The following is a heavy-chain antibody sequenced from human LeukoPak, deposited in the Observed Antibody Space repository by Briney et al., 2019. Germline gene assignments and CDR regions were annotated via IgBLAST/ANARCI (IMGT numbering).Heavy chain of an antibody. CDR3: ATVPMVRGVISDY. V-gene: IGHV1-24*01. CDR2: FDPEDGET. D-gene: IGHD3-10*01. J-gene: IGHJ4*02. CDR1: GYALTELS. Sequence: GASVKVSCKVSGYALTELSMHWVRQAPGKGLEWMGGFDPEDGETIYAQKFQGRVTMTEDTSTDTAYMELSGLRSEDTAVYYCATVPMVRGVISDYWGQGTLVTVSS.